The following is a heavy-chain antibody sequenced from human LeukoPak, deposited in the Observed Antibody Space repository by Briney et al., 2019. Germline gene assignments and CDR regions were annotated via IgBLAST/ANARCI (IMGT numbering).Heavy chain of an antibody. CDR3: AKSSAGNYYSGLDV. Sequence: GGSLRLSCAASGFTFSSYAMHWVRQAPGKGLEWVAVISYDGSNKYYADSVKGRFTISRDNSKNTLYLQMNSLRAEDTAVYYCAKSSAGNYYSGLDVWGQGTTVTVSS. J-gene: IGHJ6*02. D-gene: IGHD2-15*01. CDR2: ISYDGSNK. CDR1: GFTFSSYA. V-gene: IGHV3-30-3*01.